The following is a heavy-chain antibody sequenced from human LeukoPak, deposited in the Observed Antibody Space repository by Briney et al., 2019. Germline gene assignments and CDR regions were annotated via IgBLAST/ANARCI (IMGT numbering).Heavy chain of an antibody. D-gene: IGHD3-10*01. Sequence: GGSLRLSCAASGFTFSSYGMHWVRQAPGKGLEWVAVIWYDGSNKYYADSVKGRFTISRDNSKNTLYLQMNSLRAEDTAVYYCAREGVSPSVVRGVIYWGQGTLVTVSS. J-gene: IGHJ4*02. V-gene: IGHV3-33*01. CDR3: AREGVSPSVVRGVIY. CDR1: GFTFSSYG. CDR2: IWYDGSNK.